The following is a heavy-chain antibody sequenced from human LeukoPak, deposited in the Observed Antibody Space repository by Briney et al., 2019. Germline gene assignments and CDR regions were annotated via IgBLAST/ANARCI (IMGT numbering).Heavy chain of an antibody. D-gene: IGHD3-22*01. Sequence: ASVKVSCKASGYTFTSYGISWVRQAPGQGLEWMGWISAYNGNTNYAQKLQGRVTMTTDTSTSTAYVELRSLRSDDTAVYYCARGAYYYDSSGYHNWFDPWGQGTLVTVSS. V-gene: IGHV1-18*01. J-gene: IGHJ5*02. CDR3: ARGAYYYDSSGYHNWFDP. CDR2: ISAYNGNT. CDR1: GYTFTSYG.